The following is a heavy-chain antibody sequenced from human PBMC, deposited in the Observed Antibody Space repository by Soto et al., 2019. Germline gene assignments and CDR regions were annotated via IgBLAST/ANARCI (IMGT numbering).Heavy chain of an antibody. CDR3: ARDSPRNTIFGVVTNPLYNWFDP. CDR2: IYYSGRT. Sequence: SETLSLTCTVSGGSISSYYWSWIRQPPGKGLEWIGYIYYSGRTNYNPSLKSRVTISVDTSKNQFSLKLSSVTAADTAVYYCARDSPRNTIFGVVTNPLYNWFDPWGQGTLVTVSS. D-gene: IGHD3-3*01. CDR1: GGSISSYY. V-gene: IGHV4-59*01. J-gene: IGHJ5*02.